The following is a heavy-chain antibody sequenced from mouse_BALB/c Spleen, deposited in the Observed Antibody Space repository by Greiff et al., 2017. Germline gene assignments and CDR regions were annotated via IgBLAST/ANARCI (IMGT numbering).Heavy chain of an antibody. J-gene: IGHJ2*01. CDR1: GFTFSSYG. V-gene: IGHV5-6*01. CDR2: ISSGGSYT. Sequence: EVMLVESGGDLVKPGGSLKLSCAASGFTFSSYGMSWVRQTPDKRLEWVATISSGGSYTYYPDSVKGRFTISRDNAKNTLYLQMSSLKSEDTAMYYCARWYYGSSEPSFDYWGQGTTLTVSS. CDR3: ARWYYGSSEPSFDY. D-gene: IGHD1-1*01.